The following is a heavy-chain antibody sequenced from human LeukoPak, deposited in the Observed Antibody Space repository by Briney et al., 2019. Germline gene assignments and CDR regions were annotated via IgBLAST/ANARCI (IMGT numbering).Heavy chain of an antibody. J-gene: IGHJ5*02. Sequence: GGSLRLSCAASGFTFSSYAMSWVRQAPGKGLEWVSAISGSVGSTYYADSVKGRFTISRDNSKNTLYLQMNSLRAEDTAVYYCAKVPYYYDSSGYYQGWFDPWGQGTLVTVSS. V-gene: IGHV3-23*01. D-gene: IGHD3-22*01. CDR2: ISGSVGST. CDR3: AKVPYYYDSSGYYQGWFDP. CDR1: GFTFSSYA.